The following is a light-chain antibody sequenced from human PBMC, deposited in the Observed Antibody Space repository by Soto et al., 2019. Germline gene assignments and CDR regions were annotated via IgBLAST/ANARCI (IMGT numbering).Light chain of an antibody. CDR3: SSQRTTSILV. CDR1: SSDVGFYNY. V-gene: IGLV2-14*03. Sequence: QPVLTQPASVSGSPGQSITISCTGTSSDVGFYNYVSWYQQHPGKAPKLMIYDVTNRPSGVSNRFSGSKSGNTASLTISGLQAEDEADYYCSSQRTTSILVFGGGTKLTVL. CDR2: DVT. J-gene: IGLJ2*01.